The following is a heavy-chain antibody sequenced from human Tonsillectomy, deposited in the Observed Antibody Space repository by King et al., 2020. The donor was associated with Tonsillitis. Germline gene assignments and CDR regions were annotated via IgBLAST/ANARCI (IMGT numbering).Heavy chain of an antibody. CDR2: ISYDGSNK. CDR3: AEARPNSLEEWELASYYFDY. D-gene: IGHD1-26*01. J-gene: IGHJ4*02. CDR1: GFTFSSYG. V-gene: IGHV3-30*18. Sequence: VQLVESGGGVVQPGRSLRLSCAASGFTFSSYGMHWVRQAPGKGLEWVAVISYDGSNKYYADSVKGRFTISRDNSKNTLYLQMNSLRAEDTAVYYCAEARPNSLEEWELASYYFDYWGQGTLVTVSS.